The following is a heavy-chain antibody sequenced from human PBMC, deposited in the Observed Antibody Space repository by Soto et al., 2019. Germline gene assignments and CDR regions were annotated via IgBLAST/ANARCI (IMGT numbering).Heavy chain of an antibody. J-gene: IGHJ4*02. CDR1: GFTFSSYW. D-gene: IGHD5-18*01. Sequence: PRGSLRLSCAASGFTFSSYWMSWVRQAPGKGLEWVANIKQDGSEKYYVDSVKGRFTISRDNAKNSLYLQMNSLRAEDTAVYYCARDVFGYSYGTPFDYWGQGTLVTVSS. CDR3: ARDVFGYSYGTPFDY. CDR2: IKQDGSEK. V-gene: IGHV3-7*01.